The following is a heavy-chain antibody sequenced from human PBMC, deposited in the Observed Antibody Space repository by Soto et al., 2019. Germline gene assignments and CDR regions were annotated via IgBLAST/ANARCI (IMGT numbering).Heavy chain of an antibody. CDR2: MNPNSGNT. Sequence: ASVKVSCKASGYTFTSYDINWVRQATGQGLEWMGWMNPNSGNTGYAQKFQGRVTMTRNTSISTAYMELSSLRSEDTAVYYCARSHYDILTGYLYYYYYYMDGWGKGTTVTVSS. J-gene: IGHJ6*03. CDR3: ARSHYDILTGYLYYYYYYMDG. V-gene: IGHV1-8*01. D-gene: IGHD3-9*01. CDR1: GYTFTSYD.